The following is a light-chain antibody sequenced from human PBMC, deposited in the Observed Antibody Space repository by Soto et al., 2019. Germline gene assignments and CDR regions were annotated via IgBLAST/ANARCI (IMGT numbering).Light chain of an antibody. CDR1: NSDVGGYNY. CDR3: CSYAGRYTWV. J-gene: IGLJ3*02. Sequence: QSALTQPRSVSGSPGQSVTISCTGTNSDVGGYNYVSWYQQYLGKAPKLMIYDVSKRPSGVPDRFSGSKSGNTASLTISGLQAEDEADYYCCSYAGRYTWVFGGGTKLTVL. V-gene: IGLV2-11*01. CDR2: DVS.